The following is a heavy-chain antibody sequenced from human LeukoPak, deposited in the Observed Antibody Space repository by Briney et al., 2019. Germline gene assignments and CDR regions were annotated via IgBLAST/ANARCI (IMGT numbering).Heavy chain of an antibody. CDR3: ARDLWAVAGSGAAFDI. CDR2: IIPIFGTA. J-gene: IGHJ3*02. Sequence: SLKLSCKASGGTFSSYAISWVRQAPGQGLEWMGGIIPIFGTANYAQKFQGRVTITADASTSTAYMELSSLRSDDTAVYYCARDLWAVAGSGAAFDIWGQGTMVTVSS. V-gene: IGHV1-69*13. CDR1: GGTFSSYA. D-gene: IGHD6-19*01.